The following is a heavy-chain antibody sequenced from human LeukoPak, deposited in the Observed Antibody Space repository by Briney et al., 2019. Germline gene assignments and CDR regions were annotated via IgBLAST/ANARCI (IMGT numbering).Heavy chain of an antibody. CDR1: GFTFSDYF. CDR2: ISSSGDTI. D-gene: IGHD3-10*01. CDR3: AAEGASGSYYTPRWFDP. Sequence: PGGSLRLSCAASGFTFSDYFMSWIRQAPGKGLEWISYISSSGDTIYYADSVKGRFTISRDNAKNSLYLQMNSLRAEDTAVYYCAAEGASGSYYTPRWFDPWGQGTLVTVSS. V-gene: IGHV3-11*01. J-gene: IGHJ5*02.